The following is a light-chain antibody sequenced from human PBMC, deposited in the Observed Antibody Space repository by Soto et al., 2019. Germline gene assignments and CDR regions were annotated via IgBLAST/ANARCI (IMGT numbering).Light chain of an antibody. CDR1: QSISTE. Sequence: EIVMTQSPATLSVSPGERATLSCRASQSISTELAWYQQRPGQPPRLLIYSASTRATGVPARFTGSGSGSEFTLTISGLQSEDLEVYCCQQGHNWPLTFGQGTRLEI. CDR3: QQGHNWPLT. V-gene: IGKV3-15*01. J-gene: IGKJ2*01. CDR2: SAS.